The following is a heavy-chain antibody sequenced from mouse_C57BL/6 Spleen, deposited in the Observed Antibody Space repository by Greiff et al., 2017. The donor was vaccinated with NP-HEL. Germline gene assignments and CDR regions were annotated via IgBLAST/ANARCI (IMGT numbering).Heavy chain of an antibody. CDR1: GYTFTDYY. CDR3: ARDGNFYWYFDV. D-gene: IGHD2-1*01. Sequence: VQLQQSGPELVKPGASVKISCKASGYTFTDYYMNWVKQSHGKSLEWIGDINPNNGGTSYNQKFKGKATLTVDKSSSTAYMELRSLTSEDSAVYYCARDGNFYWYFDVWGTGTTVTVSS. CDR2: INPNNGGT. J-gene: IGHJ1*03. V-gene: IGHV1-26*01.